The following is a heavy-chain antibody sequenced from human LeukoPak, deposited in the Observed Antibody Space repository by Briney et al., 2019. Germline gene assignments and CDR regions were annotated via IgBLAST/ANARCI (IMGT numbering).Heavy chain of an antibody. D-gene: IGHD6-13*01. CDR1: GGSISSYY. J-gene: IGHJ2*01. CDR2: IYYSGST. Sequence: SETLSLTCTVSGGSISSYYWSWIRQPPGKGLEWIGYIYYSGSTNYNPSLKSRVTISVDTSKNQFSLKLSSVTAADTAVYYCASTVGYSSGWYGTASWYFDLWGRGTLVTVSS. CDR3: ASTVGYSSGWYGTASWYFDL. V-gene: IGHV4-59*08.